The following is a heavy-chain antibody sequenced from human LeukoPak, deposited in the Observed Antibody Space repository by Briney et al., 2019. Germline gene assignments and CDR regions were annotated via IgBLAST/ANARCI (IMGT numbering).Heavy chain of an antibody. J-gene: IGHJ4*02. CDR3: ARGGEWELPSY. CDR2: IIPILGIA. D-gene: IGHD1-26*01. V-gene: IGHV1-69*04. Sequence: ASVKVSCKASGGTFSSYAISWVRQAPGQGLEWMGRIIPILGIANYEQKFQGRVTITADKSTSTAYMELSSLRSEDTAVYYCARGGEWELPSYWGQGTLVTVSS. CDR1: GGTFSSYA.